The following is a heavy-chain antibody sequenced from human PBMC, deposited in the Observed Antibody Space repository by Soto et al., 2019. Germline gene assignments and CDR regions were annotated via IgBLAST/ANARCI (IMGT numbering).Heavy chain of an antibody. CDR2: IKSKTDGGTT. CDR3: TTDQPYYDILTGYLKGPSPLYYMDV. D-gene: IGHD3-9*01. J-gene: IGHJ6*03. Sequence: GGSLRLSCAASGFTFSNAWMSWVRQAPGKGLEWVGRIKSKTDGGTTDYAAPVKGRFTISRDDSKNTLYLQMNSLKTEDTAVYYCTTDQPYYDILTGYLKGPSPLYYMDVWGKGTTVTVSS. V-gene: IGHV3-15*01. CDR1: GFTFSNAW.